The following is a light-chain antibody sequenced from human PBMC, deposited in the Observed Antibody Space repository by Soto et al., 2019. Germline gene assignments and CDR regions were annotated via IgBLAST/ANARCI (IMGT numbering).Light chain of an antibody. CDR3: NSFRVNRLYV. V-gene: IGLV2-14*01. J-gene: IGLJ1*01. Sequence: QSALAQPASVSRSPGQTITISCTGTSSDVGGYNAVSWYQHHPGKAPKLIIYEVTHRPAGVSDRFSASKSGNTASLTISGLQAEDEADYYCNSFRVNRLYVFGTGTKLTVL. CDR1: SSDVGGYNA. CDR2: EVT.